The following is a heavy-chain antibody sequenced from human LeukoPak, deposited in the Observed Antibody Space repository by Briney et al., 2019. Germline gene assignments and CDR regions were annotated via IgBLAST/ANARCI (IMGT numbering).Heavy chain of an antibody. Sequence: GSVSVSCTASGYTFTSYDINWVRQAPGQGGEWMGWMNPNSGHTGYAQKFQGRVTITRNTSISTAYMELSSLRSEDTAVYYCARGRSGRWFDPWGQGTLVTVSS. CDR1: GYTFTSYD. V-gene: IGHV1-8*03. J-gene: IGHJ5*02. D-gene: IGHD3-3*01. CDR2: MNPNSGHT. CDR3: ARGRSGRWFDP.